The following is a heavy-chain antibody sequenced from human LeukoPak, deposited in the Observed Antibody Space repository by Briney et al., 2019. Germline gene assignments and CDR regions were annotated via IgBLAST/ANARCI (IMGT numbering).Heavy chain of an antibody. J-gene: IGHJ4*02. V-gene: IGHV3-21*01. Sequence: GGSLRLSCAASGFTFSSYSMNWVRQAPGKGLEWVSSISSSSSYIYYADSVKGRFTISRDNAKNSLYLQMNSLRAEDTAVYYCAKDPASGYCTGGTCYDSPFDSWGQGTLVTVSS. CDR2: ISSSSSYI. CDR1: GFTFSSYS. D-gene: IGHD2-15*01. CDR3: AKDPASGYCTGGTCYDSPFDS.